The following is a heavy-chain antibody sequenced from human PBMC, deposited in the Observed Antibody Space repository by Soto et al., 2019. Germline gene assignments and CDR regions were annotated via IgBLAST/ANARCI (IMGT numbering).Heavy chain of an antibody. J-gene: IGHJ4*02. CDR2: IYYSGST. CDR3: ARGIMDMVATNAFDY. Sequence: PSGTLLLTCTVSGGTISSYDGSRIRQPPGKGLEWIGAIYYSGSTNYNPSLKSRVTISGDTSKNQFSLKLSSVTAADTAVYYCARGIMDMVATNAFDYWGQGTLVNVSS. V-gene: IGHV4-59*01. D-gene: IGHD5-12*01. CDR1: GGTISSYD.